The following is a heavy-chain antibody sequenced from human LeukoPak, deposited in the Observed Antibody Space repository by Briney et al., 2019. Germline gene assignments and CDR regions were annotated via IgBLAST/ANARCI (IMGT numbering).Heavy chain of an antibody. V-gene: IGHV1-46*01. CDR2: INPSGGST. CDR3: ARGGHILTEHSGRPT. CDR1: GYTFTSYY. J-gene: IGHJ5*02. Sequence: ASVKVSCKASGYTFTSYYMHWVRQAPGQGLEWMGIINPSGGSTSYAQKFQGRVTMTRDMSTSTVYMELSSLRSEDTAVYYCARGGHILTEHSGRPTWGQGTRVTVSS. D-gene: IGHD1/OR15-1a*01.